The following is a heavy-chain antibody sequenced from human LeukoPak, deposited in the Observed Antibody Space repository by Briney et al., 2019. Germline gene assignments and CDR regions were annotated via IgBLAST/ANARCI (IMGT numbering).Heavy chain of an antibody. CDR1: GYTFTSNA. CDR3: ARDRGGSYSLY. Sequence: ASVKVSCKASGYTFTSNAMNWVRQAPGQGLEWMGGIIPIFGTANYAQKFQSRVTITADESTSTAYMELSSLRSEDTAVYYCARDRGGSYSLYWGQGTLVTVSS. J-gene: IGHJ4*02. CDR2: IIPIFGTA. D-gene: IGHD1-26*01. V-gene: IGHV1-69*13.